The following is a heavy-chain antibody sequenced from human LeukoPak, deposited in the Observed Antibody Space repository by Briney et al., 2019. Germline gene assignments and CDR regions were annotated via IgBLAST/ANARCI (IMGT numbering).Heavy chain of an antibody. J-gene: IGHJ4*02. CDR1: EFTFSSYW. CDR2: VKQDGGEK. D-gene: IGHD1-26*01. V-gene: IGHV3-7*03. CDR3: VRETTEGAKDH. Sequence: PGGSLRLSCAASEFTFSSYWMSWVRQAPGKGLEWVANVKQDGGEKYYLDSVKGRFTVSRNNARDSLYLQMNSLRVEDTAIYYCVRETTEGAKDHWGQGTLVTVSS.